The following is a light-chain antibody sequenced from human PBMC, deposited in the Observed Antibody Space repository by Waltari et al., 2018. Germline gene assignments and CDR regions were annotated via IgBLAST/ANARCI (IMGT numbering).Light chain of an antibody. J-gene: IGLJ3*02. CDR2: RDD. Sequence: QSGLTQSPSASGTPGQSVTISCSGGASNIGSYNVYWYQQLPGTAPKLLIYRDDRRPSGVPARFSGSKAVTSASLTISGLRSEDAADYYRAAWDDILTAWVFGGGTKLTVL. V-gene: IGLV1-47*01. CDR1: ASNIGSYN. CDR3: AAWDDILTAWV.